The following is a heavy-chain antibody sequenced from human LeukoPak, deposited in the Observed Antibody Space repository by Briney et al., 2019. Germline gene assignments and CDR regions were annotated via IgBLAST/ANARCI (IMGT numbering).Heavy chain of an antibody. CDR1: GFTVSSNY. CDR3: AREVVRGVIDY. V-gene: IGHV3-53*01. D-gene: IGHD3-10*01. J-gene: IGHJ4*02. Sequence: PGGSLRLSCAASGFTVSSNYMSWVRQVPGKGLEWVSVIYSGGSTYYADSVKGRFTISRDNSKNTLYLQMNSLRAEDTAVYYCAREVVRGVIDYWGQGTLVTVSS. CDR2: IYSGGST.